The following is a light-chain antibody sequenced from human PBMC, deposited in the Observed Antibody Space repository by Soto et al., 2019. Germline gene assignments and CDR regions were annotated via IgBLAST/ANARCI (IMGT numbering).Light chain of an antibody. CDR3: QQYDTSPRT. J-gene: IGKJ1*01. CDR1: QSVSSNY. CDR2: GAS. Sequence: EIVSTQSPGTLSLSPGERATLSCRASQSVSSNYLAWYQQKRGQAPRLLIYGASSRATGIPTRFSGSGSGTDFTLTVSRLEPEDFAVYYCQQYDTSPRTFGQGTKVEI. V-gene: IGKV3-20*01.